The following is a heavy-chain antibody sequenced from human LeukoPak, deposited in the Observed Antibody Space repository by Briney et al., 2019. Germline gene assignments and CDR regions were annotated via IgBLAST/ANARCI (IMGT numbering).Heavy chain of an antibody. CDR1: GGTFSSYA. CDR3: ARVVDDIREGDY. Sequence: GASVKVSCKASGGTFSSYAISWVRQAPGQGLEWMGGIIPIFGTANYAQKFQGRVTITADESTSTAYMELSSLRSEDTAVYYCARVVDDIREGDYWGQGTLVTVSS. J-gene: IGHJ4*02. V-gene: IGHV1-69*13. CDR2: IIPIFGTA. D-gene: IGHD3-9*01.